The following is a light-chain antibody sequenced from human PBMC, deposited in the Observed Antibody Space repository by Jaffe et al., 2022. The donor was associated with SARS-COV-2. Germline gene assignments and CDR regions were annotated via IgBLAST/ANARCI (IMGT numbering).Light chain of an antibody. Sequence: DIQMTQSPSSLSASVGDRVTLTCRASQSISNYLNWYQLKPGKAPKVLIYLASSLQSGVPSRFSGGGSGTDFTLTISSLQPEDFATYYCQQNSSPPFTFGGGTKVEVK. CDR1: QSISNY. CDR2: LAS. CDR3: QQNSSPPFT. J-gene: IGKJ4*01. V-gene: IGKV1-39*01.